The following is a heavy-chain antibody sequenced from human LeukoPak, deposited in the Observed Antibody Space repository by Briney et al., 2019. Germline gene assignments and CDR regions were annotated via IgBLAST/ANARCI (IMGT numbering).Heavy chain of an antibody. V-gene: IGHV1-69*13. Sequence: VASVKVSCKASGGTFSSYAISWVRQAPGQGLEWMGGIIPIFGTANYAQKFQGRVTITADESTSTAYMELSSLRSEDTAVYYCARRDSGWYLDYWGQGTLVTVSS. CDR3: ARRDSGWYLDY. J-gene: IGHJ4*02. CDR2: IIPIFGTA. CDR1: GGTFSSYA. D-gene: IGHD4-17*01.